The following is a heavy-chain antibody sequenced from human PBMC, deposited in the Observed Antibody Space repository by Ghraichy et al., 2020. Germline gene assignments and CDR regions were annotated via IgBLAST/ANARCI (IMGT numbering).Heavy chain of an antibody. CDR3: ARAGYGDYSYYFDY. Sequence: GGSLRLSCAASGFTFSSYEMNWVRQAPGKGLEWVSYISSSGSTIYYADSVKGRFTISRDNAKNSLYLQMNSLRAEDTAVYYCARAGYGDYSYYFDYWGQGTLVTVSS. CDR1: GFTFSSYE. D-gene: IGHD4-17*01. V-gene: IGHV3-48*03. CDR2: ISSSGSTI. J-gene: IGHJ4*02.